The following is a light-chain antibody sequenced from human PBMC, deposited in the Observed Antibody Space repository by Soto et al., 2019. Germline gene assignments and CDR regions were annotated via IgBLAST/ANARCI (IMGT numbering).Light chain of an antibody. CDR2: DVS. V-gene: IGLV2-14*01. J-gene: IGLJ1*01. CDR1: SSDVGRYNY. CDR3: SSYTTTSSYV. Sequence: QSALTQPASVSGSPGQSVTVSCTGTSSDVGRYNYVSWYQQYPGKAPKLMIYDVSERPSGVSNRFSGSKSGNTASLTISGLQAGDEADYYCSSYTTTSSYVFGTGTKLTVL.